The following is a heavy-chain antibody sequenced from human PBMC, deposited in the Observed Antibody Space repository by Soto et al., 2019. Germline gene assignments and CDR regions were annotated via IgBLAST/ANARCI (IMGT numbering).Heavy chain of an antibody. Sequence: QVQLVESGGGVVQPGRSLRLSCAASGFTFSSYGMHWVRQAPGKGLEWVAVISYDGSNKYYADSVKGRLTISRDNSKHTLYLQMNSLRAEDTAVYYCAKESNPGQYQLPPALGDWGQGTLVTVSS. D-gene: IGHD2-2*01. V-gene: IGHV3-30*18. CDR2: ISYDGSNK. CDR1: GFTFSSYG. J-gene: IGHJ4*02. CDR3: AKESNPGQYQLPPALGD.